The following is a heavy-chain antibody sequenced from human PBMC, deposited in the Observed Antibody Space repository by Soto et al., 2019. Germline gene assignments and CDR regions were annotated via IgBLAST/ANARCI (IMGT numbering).Heavy chain of an antibody. CDR3: ARLRRDGQTGYAFDI. CDR1: GGSIINSYH. Sequence: QLQLQESGPGLVKPSETLSLTCTVSGGSIINSYHWGWIRQPPGKGLEWIGNIYYSGNTYYNPSLKSGVTISEDTSKNQFSLKLISVTAADTAVYYCARLRRDGQTGYAFDIWGQGTMVTVSS. V-gene: IGHV4-39*01. J-gene: IGHJ3*02. D-gene: IGHD7-27*01. CDR2: IYYSGNT.